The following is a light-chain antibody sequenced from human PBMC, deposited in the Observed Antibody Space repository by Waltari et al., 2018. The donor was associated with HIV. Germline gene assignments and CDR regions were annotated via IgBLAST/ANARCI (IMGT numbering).Light chain of an antibody. CDR2: GNN. CDR3: AAWDDSLDGPV. J-gene: IGLJ2*01. Sequence: QPVLTQPPSASGTPGQRVIISCSGSSSNIGRHAVSWYQNLPGATPPLLIFGNNQRSSGVPDRCSGSKSATSASLAISGLRSVDEADYSCAAWDDSLDGPVFGGGTKLTVL. V-gene: IGLV1-44*01. CDR1: SSNIGRHA.